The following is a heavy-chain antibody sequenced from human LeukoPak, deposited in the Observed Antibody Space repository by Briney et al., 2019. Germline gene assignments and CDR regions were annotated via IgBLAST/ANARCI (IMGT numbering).Heavy chain of an antibody. CDR2: IWYDGSDK. CDR1: GFTFSSYA. Sequence: PGGSLRLSCAASGFTFSSYAMSWVRQAPGKGLEWVAVIWYDGSDKFYADSVKGRFTISRDNSKNTLHLQMNSLRVEDTAVYYCARERANGDLYFDYWGQGNLVTVSS. V-gene: IGHV3-33*08. D-gene: IGHD4-17*01. J-gene: IGHJ4*02. CDR3: ARERANGDLYFDY.